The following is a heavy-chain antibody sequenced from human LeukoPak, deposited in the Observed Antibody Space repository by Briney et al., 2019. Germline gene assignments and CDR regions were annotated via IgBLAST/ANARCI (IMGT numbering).Heavy chain of an antibody. Sequence: SETLSLTCTVSGASISSITYYWGWIRQPPGKELEWIGSIYYSGSTYYNPSLKSRVTISVDTSKNQFSLKLSSVTAADTAVYYCARDHSNGNYGWFDPWGQGTLVTVSS. CDR2: IYYSGST. CDR3: ARDHSNGNYGWFDP. J-gene: IGHJ5*02. V-gene: IGHV4-39*07. D-gene: IGHD1-7*01. CDR1: GASISSITYY.